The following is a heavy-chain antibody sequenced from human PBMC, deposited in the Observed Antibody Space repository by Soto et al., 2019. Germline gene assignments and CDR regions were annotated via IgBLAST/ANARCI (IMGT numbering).Heavy chain of an antibody. V-gene: IGHV1-8*01. CDR2: MNPHRSDT. J-gene: IGHJ4*02. Sequence: QVQLVQSGAEVKKPGASVKVSCKASGYTFVNYESNWVRQATGQGLEWLGSMNPHRSDTFYAQNFQSRVTTTRTTLITAAYTDLNGLKSEDALVYYCESQQAIDFWGQGTLVTVPS. CDR1: GYTFVNYE. CDR3: ESQQAIDF.